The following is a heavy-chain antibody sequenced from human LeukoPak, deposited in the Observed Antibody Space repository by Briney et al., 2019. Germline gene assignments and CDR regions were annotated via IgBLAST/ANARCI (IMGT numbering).Heavy chain of an antibody. CDR3: ARATRTGAWDMITFGGVIVHGDAFDF. CDR2: IYYSGST. Sequence: SETLSLTCAVSGGSLISTTYYWGWIRQPPGKGLEWIGSIYYSGSTYYNPSLKGRVTVSVDMSKNQFSLQLSSVTAADTAVYYCARATRTGAWDMITFGGVIVHGDAFDFWGQGTMVTVSS. V-gene: IGHV4-39*07. CDR1: GGSLISTTYY. J-gene: IGHJ3*01. D-gene: IGHD3-16*02.